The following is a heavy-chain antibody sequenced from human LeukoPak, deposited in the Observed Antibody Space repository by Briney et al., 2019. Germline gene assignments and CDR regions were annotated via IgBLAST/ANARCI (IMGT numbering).Heavy chain of an antibody. CDR1: GFTFSSYA. Sequence: PGGSLRLSCAASGFTFSSYATSWVRQAPGKGLEWVSAISGSGGSTYYADSVKGRFTISRDNSKNTLYLQMNSLRAEDTAVYYCAKDLGRYRNNFFDYWGQGNLVTVSS. CDR2: ISGSGGST. D-gene: IGHD1-26*01. V-gene: IGHV3-23*01. CDR3: AKDLGRYRNNFFDY. J-gene: IGHJ4*02.